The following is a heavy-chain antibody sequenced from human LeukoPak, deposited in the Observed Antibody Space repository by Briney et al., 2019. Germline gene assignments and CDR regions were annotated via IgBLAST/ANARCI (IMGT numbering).Heavy chain of an antibody. CDR1: GFTFSSYG. D-gene: IGHD3-3*01. CDR2: IWYDGSNK. J-gene: IGHJ4*02. CDR3: AEDWSSGIFGSYYFDY. V-gene: IGHV3-33*06. Sequence: AGGSLRLSCAASGFTFSSYGMHWVRQAPGKGLEWVAVIWYDGSNKYYADSVKGRFTISRDNSKNTLYLQMNSLRAEDTAVYYCAEDWSSGIFGSYYFDYWGQGTLVTVSS.